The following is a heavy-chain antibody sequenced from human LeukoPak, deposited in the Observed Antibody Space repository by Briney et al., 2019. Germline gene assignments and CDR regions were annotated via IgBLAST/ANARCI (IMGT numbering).Heavy chain of an antibody. D-gene: IGHD3-16*02. V-gene: IGHV3-21*01. CDR1: GFTFSSYA. CDR3: ARLSSFGGVIASDAFDI. J-gene: IGHJ3*02. CDR2: ISSSSSYI. Sequence: PGGSLRLSCAASGFTFSSYAMTWVRQAPGKGLEWVSSISSSSSYIYYADSVKGRFTISRDNAKNSLYLQMNSLRAEDTAVYYCARLSSFGGVIASDAFDIWGQGTMVTVSS.